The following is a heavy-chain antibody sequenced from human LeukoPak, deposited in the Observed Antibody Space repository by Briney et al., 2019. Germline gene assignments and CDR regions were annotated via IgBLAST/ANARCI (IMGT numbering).Heavy chain of an antibody. CDR3: AKDRYSSVVSYCDY. Sequence: GGSLRLSCAASGFTFSSYAMSWVRQAPGKGLGWVSAISGSGGSTYYANSVKGRFTISRDNSKNTLYRQMNSLRAGDTAVYYCAKDRYSSVVSYCDYWGQGTLVTVSS. D-gene: IGHD6-19*01. CDR2: ISGSGGST. CDR1: GFTFSSYA. J-gene: IGHJ4*02. V-gene: IGHV3-23*01.